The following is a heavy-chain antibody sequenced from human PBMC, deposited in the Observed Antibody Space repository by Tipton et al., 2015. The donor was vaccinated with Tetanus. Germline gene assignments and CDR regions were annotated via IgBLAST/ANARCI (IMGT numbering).Heavy chain of an antibody. CDR1: GFTFSTFD. J-gene: IGHJ4*02. V-gene: IGHV3-13*01. Sequence: SLRLSCAASGFTFSTFDMHWVRQVTGKGLEWVSAIDSAGDTYYPDSVKGRFTISRENAKNSLYLQMNNLRAGDTAVYYCARDSLKTDYWGQGTLVTVSS. CDR3: ARDSLKTDY. CDR2: IDSAGDT.